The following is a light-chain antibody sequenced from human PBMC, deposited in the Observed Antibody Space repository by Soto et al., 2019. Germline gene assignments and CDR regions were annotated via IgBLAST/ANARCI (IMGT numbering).Light chain of an antibody. CDR3: SLYTSSSTSWV. CDR1: SSDVGSYNR. CDR2: EVS. V-gene: IGLV2-18*01. J-gene: IGLJ3*02. Sequence: QSALTQPPSLSGSPGQSVTISCTGTSSDVGSYNRVSWYQQPPGTAPKLMIYEVSNRPSGVPDRFSGSKSGNTASLTISGLQAEDEADYYCSLYTSSSTSWVFGGGTKLTVL.